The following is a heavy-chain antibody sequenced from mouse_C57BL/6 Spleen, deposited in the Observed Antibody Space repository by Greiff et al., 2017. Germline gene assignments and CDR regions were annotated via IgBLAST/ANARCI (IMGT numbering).Heavy chain of an antibody. CDR3: ARGAEGDY. CDR2: MFPRDGSK. J-gene: IGHJ2*01. Sequence: VKLQQSGPEMVKPGASVKLSCKASGYTFKSYDINWGKQRPGPGLEWIGWMFPRDGSKKYNEKCKGMATLTVPTSSSTAYMELHSRTSEDSAVYFCARGAEGDYWGQGTTLTVSS. CDR1: GYTFKSYD. V-gene: IGHV1-85*01.